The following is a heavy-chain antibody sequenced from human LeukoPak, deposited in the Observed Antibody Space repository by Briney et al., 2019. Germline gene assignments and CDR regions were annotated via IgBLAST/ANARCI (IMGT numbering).Heavy chain of an antibody. Sequence: PSETLSLTCIVSGASITDYYWSWVRQPPGKGLEWIGCIYDSGTTNYNPSLESRVATSRDTSKKQVSLKLSSVNAADTAVYYCASTYGNSVSRWAFDYWGQGSLVTVSS. CDR3: ASTYGNSVSRWAFDY. CDR2: IYDSGTT. D-gene: IGHD2/OR15-2a*01. J-gene: IGHJ4*02. V-gene: IGHV4-59*13. CDR1: GASITDYY.